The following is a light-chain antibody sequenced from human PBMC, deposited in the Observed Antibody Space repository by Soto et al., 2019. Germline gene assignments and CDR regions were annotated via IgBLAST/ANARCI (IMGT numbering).Light chain of an antibody. CDR2: EAS. CDR3: CSYAGSSTSVV. V-gene: IGLV2-23*01. J-gene: IGLJ2*01. CDR1: SSDVGSYHL. Sequence: QSVLTQPASVSGSPGQSITISCTGTSSDVGSYHLVSWYQQHPGKAPKLIIYEASKRPSGVSNRFSGSKSGNTASLTISGLQAEDEADYYCCSYAGSSTSVVFGGGTQLTVL.